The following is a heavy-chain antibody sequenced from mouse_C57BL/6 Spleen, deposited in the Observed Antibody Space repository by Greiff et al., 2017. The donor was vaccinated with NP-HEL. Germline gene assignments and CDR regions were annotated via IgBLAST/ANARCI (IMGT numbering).Heavy chain of an antibody. CDR3: ARRGGSSGYVRFAY. J-gene: IGHJ3*01. D-gene: IGHD3-2*02. CDR1: DSEVFPIAY. V-gene: IGHV15-2*01. Sequence: QVQLQQSGSELRSPGSSVKLSCKDFDSEVFPIAYMSWVRQKPGHGFEWIGGILPSIGRTIYGEKFEDKATLDADTLSNTAYLELNSLTSEDSAIYYCARRGGSSGYVRFAYWGQGTLVTVSA. CDR2: ILPSIGRT.